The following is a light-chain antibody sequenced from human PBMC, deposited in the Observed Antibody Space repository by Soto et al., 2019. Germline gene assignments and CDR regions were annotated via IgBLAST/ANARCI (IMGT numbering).Light chain of an antibody. CDR2: AAS. J-gene: IGKJ1*01. Sequence: DIQMTQSPSSLSASVGDRVTITCRASQGISTFLAWHQQKPGKVPKLLIYAASTLQSGVPSRFSGSGSGTDFTLTITSLQPEDVATYYCQKDNSAPWTFGQGTKVEIK. CDR3: QKDNSAPWT. CDR1: QGISTF. V-gene: IGKV1-27*01.